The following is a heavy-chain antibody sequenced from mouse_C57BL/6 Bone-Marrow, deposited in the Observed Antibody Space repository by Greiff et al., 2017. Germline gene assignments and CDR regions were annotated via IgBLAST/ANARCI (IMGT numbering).Heavy chain of an antibody. CDR2: IYPTSGRT. CDR3: ARSGPLGRSFDY. CDR1: GYTFTSYW. V-gene: IGHV1-55*01. Sequence: QVQLQQPGAELLKPGASVKMSCKASGYTFTSYWITWVKQRPGQGLEWIGDIYPTSGRTNYNEKFKSKAILTVDTSSNTAYMQLSSLTSEDSAVFYRARSGPLGRSFDYWGQGTTLTVSS. J-gene: IGHJ2*01. D-gene: IGHD4-1*01.